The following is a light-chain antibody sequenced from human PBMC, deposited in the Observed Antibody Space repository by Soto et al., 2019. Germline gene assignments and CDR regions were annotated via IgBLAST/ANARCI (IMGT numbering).Light chain of an antibody. CDR3: QQYDNSPQT. CDR1: QSVSSSY. V-gene: IGKV3-20*01. CDR2: GAS. J-gene: IGKJ1*01. Sequence: EIVLTQSPGTLSLSPGERATLSCRASQSVSSSYLAWYQQKPGQAPRLLIYGASSRATGIPDRFSGSGSGTDFTLTISRLEPEDFAVYYCQQYDNSPQTFGQGTKVDIK.